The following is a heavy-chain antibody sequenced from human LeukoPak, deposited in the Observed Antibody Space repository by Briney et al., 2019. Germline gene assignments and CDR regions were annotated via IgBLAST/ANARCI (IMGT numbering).Heavy chain of an antibody. CDR2: INHSGST. D-gene: IGHD3-22*01. CDR3: ARSGSGYYKGYFDL. V-gene: IGHV4-34*01. J-gene: IGHJ2*01. CDR1: GYSLGTDYY. Sequence: SETLSLTCAVSGYSLGTDYYWSWIRQPPGKGLEWIGEINHSGSTNYNPSLKSRVTISVDTSKNQFSLKLSSVTAADTAVYYCARSGSGYYKGYFDLWGRGTLVTVSS.